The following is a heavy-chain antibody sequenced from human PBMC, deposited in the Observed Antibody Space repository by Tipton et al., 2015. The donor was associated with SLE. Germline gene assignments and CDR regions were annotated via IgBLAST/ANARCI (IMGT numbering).Heavy chain of an antibody. Sequence: TLSLTCAVYGGSFSAYYWTWIRQPPGKGLEWIGYIYYSGSTNYNPSLKSRVTISLDTSKNEFSLRLSSVTAADTAVYYCARGAGPPWFDPWGQGTLVTVSS. CDR2: IYYSGST. J-gene: IGHJ5*02. CDR1: GGSFSAYY. CDR3: ARGAGPPWFDP. V-gene: IGHV4-59*08.